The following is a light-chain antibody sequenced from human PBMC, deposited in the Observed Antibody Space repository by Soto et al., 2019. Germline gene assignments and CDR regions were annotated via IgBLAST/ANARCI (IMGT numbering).Light chain of an antibody. Sequence: EIVLTQSPATLSLSPGERATLSCRASQSVSSYLAWYQQKPGQAPRLLIYDASNRATGIPARFSDSRSGTDFTLTISSLEPEDFAVYYCQQRSNWPFGPGTKVDIK. CDR1: QSVSSY. V-gene: IGKV3-11*01. J-gene: IGKJ3*01. CDR2: DAS. CDR3: QQRSNWP.